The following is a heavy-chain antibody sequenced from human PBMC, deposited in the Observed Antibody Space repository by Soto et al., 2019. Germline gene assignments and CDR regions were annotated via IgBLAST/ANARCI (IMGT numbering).Heavy chain of an antibody. CDR1: GFTFSTYT. J-gene: IGHJ4*02. CDR2: ISPSSTSI. V-gene: IGHV3-48*02. CDR3: ATNSGAQSY. Sequence: SCAASGFTFSTYTMNWVRQAPGKGLEWVSCISPSSTSIFYADSVKGRFTISRDNAKSSLYLQMNSLRDEDTAVYYCATNSGAQSYWGLGTLVTVSS. D-gene: IGHD6-25*01.